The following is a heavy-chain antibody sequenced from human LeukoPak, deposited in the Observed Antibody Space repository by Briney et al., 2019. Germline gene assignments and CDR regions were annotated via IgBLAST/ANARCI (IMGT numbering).Heavy chain of an antibody. CDR1: GFTFSSHW. Sequence: GGSLRLSCAASGFTFSSHWMSWVRQTPGKGLEWVANIKQDVSEKYYVDSVKGRFTISRDNAKNSLYLQMNSLRAEDTAVYYCARGRYMDVWGKGTTVTISS. J-gene: IGHJ6*03. CDR2: IKQDVSEK. V-gene: IGHV3-7*04. CDR3: ARGRYMDV.